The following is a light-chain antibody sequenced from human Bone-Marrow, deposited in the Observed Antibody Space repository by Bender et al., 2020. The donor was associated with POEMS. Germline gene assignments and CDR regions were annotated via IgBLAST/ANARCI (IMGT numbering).Light chain of an antibody. J-gene: IGLJ3*02. CDR1: SSDIGGYNY. Sequence: QSALTQPASVSGSPGQSITISCTGTSSDIGGYNYVSWYQQHPGKAPKLMILDVNNRPSGVSNRCSGSKSGNTASLTISGLQAEDEADYFCISYTSSSTLVFGGGTKLTVL. CDR2: DVN. CDR3: ISYTSSSTLV. V-gene: IGLV2-14*03.